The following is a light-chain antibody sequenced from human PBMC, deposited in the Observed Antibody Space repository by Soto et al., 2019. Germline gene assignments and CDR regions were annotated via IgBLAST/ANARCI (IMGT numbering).Light chain of an antibody. CDR3: TSFTNRNTMV. CDR1: SNDIGGYKY. V-gene: IGLV2-14*03. J-gene: IGLJ3*02. Sequence: QSVVTQPASVSGSPGQSITISCTGSSNDIGGYKYVSWYQHHPGQSPKLIIYDVDTRPSGVSSSFSGSKSGYTASLTISGLQAEDEAQYYCTSFTNRNTMVFGGGTKRTV. CDR2: DVD.